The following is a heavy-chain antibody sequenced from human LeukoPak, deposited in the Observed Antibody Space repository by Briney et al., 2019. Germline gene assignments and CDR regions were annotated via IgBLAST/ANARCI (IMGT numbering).Heavy chain of an antibody. J-gene: IGHJ4*02. CDR2: ISGGGGGT. CDR1: GFTFRSYA. Sequence: GGSLRLSCAASGFTFRSYAMSWVRQAPGQGLEWVSSISGGGGGTYYANSVKGRFTISRDNSKSTLYLQMNGLRAEDTAIYYCAKISTPIPAAGAMDNWGQGTLVTVSS. V-gene: IGHV3-23*01. D-gene: IGHD6-13*01. CDR3: AKISTPIPAAGAMDN.